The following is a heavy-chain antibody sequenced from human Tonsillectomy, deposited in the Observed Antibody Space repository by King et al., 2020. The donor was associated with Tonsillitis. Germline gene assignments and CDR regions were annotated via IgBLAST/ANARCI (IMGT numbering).Heavy chain of an antibody. CDR2: ISYDGSNK. CDR3: ATHWVGSLFDY. D-gene: IGHD7-27*01. Sequence: VQLVESGGGVVQPGRSLRLSCAASGFTFSSYGMHWVRQAPGKGLEWVAVISYDGSNKYYADSVKGRFTISRDNSKNTLYLQMNSLRAEDTAVYYCATHWVGSLFDYWGQGTLVTVSS. V-gene: IGHV3-30*03. J-gene: IGHJ4*02. CDR1: GFTFSSYG.